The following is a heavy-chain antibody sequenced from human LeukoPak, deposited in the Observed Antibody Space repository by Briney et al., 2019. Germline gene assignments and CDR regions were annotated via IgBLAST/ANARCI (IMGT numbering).Heavy chain of an antibody. Sequence: GGSLRLSCAASGFIFSSYGMHWVRQAPGTGLEWVAVIWHDGSSEFYADSVRGRFSISRDDSKNTVYLQMNSLRAEDTALYYCAKDDRGGWSGYFDYWGQGTLVTVSS. CDR2: IWHDGSSE. J-gene: IGHJ4*02. V-gene: IGHV3-33*06. CDR3: AKDDRGGWSGYFDY. D-gene: IGHD3-22*01. CDR1: GFIFSSYG.